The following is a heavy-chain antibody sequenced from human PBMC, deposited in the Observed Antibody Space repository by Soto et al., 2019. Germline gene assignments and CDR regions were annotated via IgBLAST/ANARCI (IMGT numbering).Heavy chain of an antibody. J-gene: IGHJ5*02. CDR3: ARRHAIAAAGDRSWFDP. D-gene: IGHD6-13*01. Sequence: SETLSLTCTVSGGSLSSSSYYWGWIRQPPGKGLEWIGSIYYSGSTYYNPSLKSRVTISVDTSKSQFSLKLSSVTAADTAVYYCARRHAIAAAGDRSWFDPWGQGTLVTVSS. CDR2: IYYSGST. V-gene: IGHV4-39*01. CDR1: GGSLSSSSYY.